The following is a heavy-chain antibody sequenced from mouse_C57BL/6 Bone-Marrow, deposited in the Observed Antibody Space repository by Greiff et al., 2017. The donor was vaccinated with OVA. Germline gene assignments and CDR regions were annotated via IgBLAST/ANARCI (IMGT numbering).Heavy chain of an antibody. CDR2: IHPNSGST. CDR1: GYTFTSYW. Sequence: VKLQQPGAELVKPGASVKLSCKASGYTFTSYWMHWVKQRPGQGLEWIGMIHPNSGSTNYNEKFKSKATLTVDKSSSTAYMQLSSLTSEDSAVYYCARLHYGNYYFDYWGQGTTLTVSS. V-gene: IGHV1-64*01. CDR3: ARLHYGNYYFDY. J-gene: IGHJ2*01. D-gene: IGHD2-1*01.